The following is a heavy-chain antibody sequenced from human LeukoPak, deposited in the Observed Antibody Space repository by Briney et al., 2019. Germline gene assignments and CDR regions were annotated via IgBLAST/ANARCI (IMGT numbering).Heavy chain of an antibody. V-gene: IGHV6-1*01. CDR2: TFYTSKWNN. Sequence: SGPRLLHPSQPLSLTSTISGDSVSRNSASWNWFRQSPSRGLEWMGTTFYTSKWNNDYAVSMKSRITINPDTSKKHFSPQLNSVTPDDTAAYYCARRRYYDYTGFFDYWGQGTLVTVSS. J-gene: IGHJ4*02. D-gene: IGHD3-22*01. CDR3: ARRRYYDYTGFFDY. CDR1: GDSVSRNSAS.